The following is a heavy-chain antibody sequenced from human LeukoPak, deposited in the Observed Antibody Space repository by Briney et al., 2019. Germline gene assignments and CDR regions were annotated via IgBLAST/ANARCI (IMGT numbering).Heavy chain of an antibody. V-gene: IGHV1-18*01. CDR3: ARANTYYYDSSGYYT. D-gene: IGHD3-22*01. Sequence: ASVKVSCKASGYTFTSYGISWVRQAPGQGLEWMGWISAYNGNTNYAQKLQGRVTMTTDTSTSTAYMELKSLRSDDTAVYYCARANTYYYDSSGYYTWGQGTLVTVSS. J-gene: IGHJ5*02. CDR2: ISAYNGNT. CDR1: GYTFTSYG.